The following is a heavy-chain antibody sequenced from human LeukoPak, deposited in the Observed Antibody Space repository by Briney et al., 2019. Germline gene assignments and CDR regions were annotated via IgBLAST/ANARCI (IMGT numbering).Heavy chain of an antibody. CDR3: ARGRYYYDSSGYYPPYYFDY. J-gene: IGHJ4*02. CDR2: IYSGGST. V-gene: IGHV3-66*01. CDR1: GFTVSSNY. Sequence: GGSLRLSCAASGFTVSSNYMSWVRQAPGKGLEWVSVIYSGGSTYYADSVKGRFTISRDNSKNTLYLQMNSLRAEDTAVYYCARGRYYYDSSGYYPPYYFDYWGRGTLVTVSS. D-gene: IGHD3-22*01.